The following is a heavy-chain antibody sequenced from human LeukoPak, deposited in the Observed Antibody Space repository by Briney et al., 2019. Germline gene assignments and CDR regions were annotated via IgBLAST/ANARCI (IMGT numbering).Heavy chain of an antibody. CDR3: ARRYYDSRGYAGLNWFDP. D-gene: IGHD3-22*01. J-gene: IGHJ5*02. CDR1: GYSFSSYW. Sequence: GESLKISCKGLGYSFSSYWIGWVRQMPGKGLEWMGIIYPGDSDTRYSPSFQGQVTISADKSLSTAYLQWSSLKASDTATYYCARRYYDSRGYAGLNWFDPWGQGTLVTVSS. CDR2: IYPGDSDT. V-gene: IGHV5-51*01.